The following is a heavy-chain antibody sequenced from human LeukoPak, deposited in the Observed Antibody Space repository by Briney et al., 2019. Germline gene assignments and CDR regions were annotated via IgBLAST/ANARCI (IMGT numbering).Heavy chain of an antibody. J-gene: IGHJ4*02. CDR3: ATTVAGYPDDYFDY. CDR2: INSDGSST. V-gene: IGHV3-74*01. Sequence: GGSLRLSCAASGFTFSSYWMHWVRQAPGKGLVWVSRINSDGSSTSYADSVKGRFTISRDNAKNTLYLQMNSLRAEDTAVYYCATTVAGYPDDYFDYWGQGTLVTVSS. D-gene: IGHD6-19*01. CDR1: GFTFSSYW.